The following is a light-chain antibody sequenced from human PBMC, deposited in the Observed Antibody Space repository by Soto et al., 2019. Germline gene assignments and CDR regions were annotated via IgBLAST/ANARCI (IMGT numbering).Light chain of an antibody. CDR2: AAS. CDR3: QQTYSSPLA. J-gene: IGKJ4*01. CDR1: QTISNY. V-gene: IGKV1-39*01. Sequence: DIQLPQSPSSLSASVGDRVTIICRASQTISNYLNWYQQKPGKAPKLLIYAASSLQVGVPSRVGGRGSGTEFTLTISSLHPDDFATYYCQQTYSSPLAFGGGTKVEMK.